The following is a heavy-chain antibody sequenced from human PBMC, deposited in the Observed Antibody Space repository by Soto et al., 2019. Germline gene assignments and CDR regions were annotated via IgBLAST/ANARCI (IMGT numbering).Heavy chain of an antibody. V-gene: IGHV4-39*01. Sequence: PSETLSLTCTVSGGSISRSSYYWGWIRQPPGKGLEWIGSIYYSGSTYYNPSLKSRVTISVDTSKNQFSLKLSSVTAADTAVYYCARLGGSYAVTHFDYWGQGTLVTVSS. CDR3: ARLGGSYAVTHFDY. J-gene: IGHJ4*02. CDR1: GGSISRSSYY. CDR2: IYYSGST. D-gene: IGHD1-26*01.